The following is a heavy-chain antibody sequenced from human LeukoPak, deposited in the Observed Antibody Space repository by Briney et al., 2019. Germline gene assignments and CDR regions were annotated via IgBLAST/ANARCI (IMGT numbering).Heavy chain of an antibody. D-gene: IGHD5-24*01. V-gene: IGHV1-46*01. J-gene: IGHJ4*02. CDR2: INPSGGST. CDR1: GYTFTIYY. Sequence: GASVKVSCKASGYTFTIYYMHWVRQAPGQGLEWMGIINPSGGSTSYAQKFQGRVTMTRDTSTSTVYMELSSLRSEDTAVYYCARDLGDGDNPEFNFDYWGQGTLVTVSS. CDR3: ARDLGDGDNPEFNFDY.